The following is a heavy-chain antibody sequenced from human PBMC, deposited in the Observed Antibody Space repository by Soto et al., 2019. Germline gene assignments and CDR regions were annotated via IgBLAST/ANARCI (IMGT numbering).Heavy chain of an antibody. Sequence: EVQLVESGGGLVQPGGSLRLSCTASGFTFSDYWMHWVRQAPGKGLVWVSRVNSDGTTTDYAGSVKGRFTISRDNAKNTLFLQVNNLRAEDTDVYYCARGWTSGHDYWGQGTLVTVSS. CDR1: GFTFSDYW. CDR2: VNSDGTTT. V-gene: IGHV3-74*01. CDR3: ARGWTSGHDY. D-gene: IGHD1-26*01. J-gene: IGHJ4*02.